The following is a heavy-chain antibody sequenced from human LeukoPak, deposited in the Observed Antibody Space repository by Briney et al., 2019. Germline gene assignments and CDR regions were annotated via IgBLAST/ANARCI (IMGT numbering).Heavy chain of an antibody. D-gene: IGHD3/OR15-3a*01. J-gene: IGHJ6*02. V-gene: IGHV2-70*11. Sequence: SGPTLVNPTHTLTLTCTFSGFSLSTSGMCVSWIRHPPGKALEWLARIDWDDDKYYSTSLKTRLTISKDTSKNQVVLTMTNMDPVDTATYYCARIPPHFVDLVDVWGQGTTVTVSS. CDR1: GFSLSTSGMC. CDR3: ARIPPHFVDLVDV. CDR2: IDWDDDK.